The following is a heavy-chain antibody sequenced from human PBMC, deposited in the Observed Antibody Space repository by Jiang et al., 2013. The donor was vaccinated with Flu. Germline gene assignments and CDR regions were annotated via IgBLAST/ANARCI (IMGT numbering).Heavy chain of an antibody. Sequence: GLVKPSQTLSLTCTVSGGSISSGGYYWSWIRQHPGKGLEWIGYIYYSGSTYYNPSLKSRVTISVDTSKNQFSLKLSSVTAADTAVYYCARVGYDSSTYYFDYWGQGTLVTVSS. D-gene: IGHD2-2*03. J-gene: IGHJ4*02. CDR2: IYYSGST. CDR1: GGSISSGGYY. V-gene: IGHV4-31*03. CDR3: ARVGYDSSTYYFDY.